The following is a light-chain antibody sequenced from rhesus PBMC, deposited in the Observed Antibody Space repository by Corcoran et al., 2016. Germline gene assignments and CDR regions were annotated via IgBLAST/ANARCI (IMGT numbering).Light chain of an antibody. CDR1: QGISKY. CDR2: DAS. CDR3: QQHNSYPRT. V-gene: IGKV1-25*01. Sequence: DIQMTQSPSSLSASVGDTVTITCQASQGISKYLAWYQQKPGKAPKLLIYDASTLQSGVPSRLSGSGSGTEVTLTISSLQPEDFATYYCQQHNSYPRTFGQGTKVEIK. J-gene: IGKJ1*01.